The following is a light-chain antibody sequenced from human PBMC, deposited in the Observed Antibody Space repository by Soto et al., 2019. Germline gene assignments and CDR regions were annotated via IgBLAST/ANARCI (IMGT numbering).Light chain of an antibody. J-gene: IGKJ5*01. CDR3: QQYNNWPPIT. CDR1: QSVSSN. Sequence: EIVMTQSPATLSVSPGERATLSCRASQSVSSNLAWYQQKPGQAPRLLIYGASTRATGIPASFSGSGSGTEFSLIISSLQSEDFAVYYCQQYNNWPPITFGQGTRLEIK. V-gene: IGKV3-15*01. CDR2: GAS.